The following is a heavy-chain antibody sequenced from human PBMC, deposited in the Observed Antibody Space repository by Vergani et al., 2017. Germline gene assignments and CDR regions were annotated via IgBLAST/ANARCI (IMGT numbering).Heavy chain of an antibody. CDR2: ISSSSSTI. D-gene: IGHD6-13*01. J-gene: IGHJ6*02. V-gene: IGHV3-48*01. CDR3: ARWSSWYELYDYGMDV. Sequence: EVQLVESGGGLVQPGGSLRLSCAASGFTFSSYSMNWVRQAPGKGLEWVSYISSSSSTIYYAESVNGRFTISRDKAKNALYLQMNSRRAEDTAVYYCARWSSWYELYDYGMDVWGQGTTVTVSS. CDR1: GFTFSSYS.